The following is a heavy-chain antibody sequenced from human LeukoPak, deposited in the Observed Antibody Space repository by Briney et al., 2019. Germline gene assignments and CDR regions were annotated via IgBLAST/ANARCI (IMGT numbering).Heavy chain of an antibody. D-gene: IGHD3-10*01. CDR1: GYSIGSGHY. CDR3: ARGGYLWFGELYAYETYFDY. CDR2: IYYSGST. Sequence: KPSETLSLTCTVSGYSIGSGHYWAWIRQPPGKGLEWIGYIYYSGSTNYNPSLKSRVTISVDTSKNQFSLKLSSVAAADTAVYYCARGGYLWFGELYAYETYFDYWGQGTLVTVSS. V-gene: IGHV4-59*11. J-gene: IGHJ4*02.